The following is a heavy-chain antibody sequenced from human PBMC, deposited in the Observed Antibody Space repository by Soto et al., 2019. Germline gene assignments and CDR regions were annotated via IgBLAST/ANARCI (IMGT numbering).Heavy chain of an antibody. CDR3: AADDMTTFI. Sequence: ASVKVSCKASGFTFPSSALQWVRQARGQRLEWIGWIVVGSGNTNSAQKFQERVTFTRDMSTSTVYMELSSLKFEDTAVYYCAADDMTTFIWGQGTLVTVSS. V-gene: IGHV1-58*01. CDR1: GFTFPSSA. CDR2: IVVGSGNT. J-gene: IGHJ4*02. D-gene: IGHD1-1*01.